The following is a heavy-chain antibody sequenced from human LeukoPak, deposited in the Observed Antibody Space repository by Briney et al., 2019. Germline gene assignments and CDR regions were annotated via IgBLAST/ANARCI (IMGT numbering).Heavy chain of an antibody. Sequence: SETLSLTCTVSGGSISSYYWSWIRQPPGKGLEWIGYIYYSGSTNYNPSLKSRVTISVDTSKNQFSLKLSSVTAADTAVYYCARKSIVEAGRKPYDYWDQGTLVTVSS. D-gene: IGHD6-13*01. CDR2: IYYSGST. CDR1: GGSISSYY. V-gene: IGHV4-59*01. CDR3: ARKSIVEAGRKPYDY. J-gene: IGHJ4*02.